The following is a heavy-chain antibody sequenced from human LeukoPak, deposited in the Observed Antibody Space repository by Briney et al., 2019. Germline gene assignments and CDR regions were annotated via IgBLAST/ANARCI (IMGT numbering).Heavy chain of an antibody. D-gene: IGHD2-15*01. CDR2: ISNNGGYT. J-gene: IGHJ4*02. CDR1: GFTFSSYA. V-gene: IGHV3-23*01. Sequence: GGSLRLSCAASGFTFSSYAMSWVRQAPGKGREWVSAISNNGGYTYYADSVQGRFTISRDNSKSTLCLQMNSLRAEDTAVYYCAKQLGYCSDGSCYFPYWGQGTLVTVSS. CDR3: AKQLGYCSDGSCYFPY.